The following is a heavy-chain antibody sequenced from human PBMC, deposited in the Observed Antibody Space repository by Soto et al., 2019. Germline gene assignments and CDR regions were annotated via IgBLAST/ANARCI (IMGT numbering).Heavy chain of an antibody. Sequence: SETLSLTCAVYGGSFSDYYWSWIRQPPGKGLEWIGEINHSGSFNYNPSLKSRVTISVDTPKNQFSLKLSSMTAADTAVYYCARLSGSNYYTVAYWGQGILVTVSP. D-gene: IGHD1-26*01. V-gene: IGHV4-34*01. CDR3: ARLSGSNYYTVAY. CDR2: INHSGSF. CDR1: GGSFSDYY. J-gene: IGHJ4*02.